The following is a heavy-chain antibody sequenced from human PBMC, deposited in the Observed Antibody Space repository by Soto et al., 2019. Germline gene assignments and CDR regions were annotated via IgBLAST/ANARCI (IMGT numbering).Heavy chain of an antibody. J-gene: IGHJ4*02. CDR2: ISWNSGSI. CDR1: GFTFDDYA. V-gene: IGHV3-9*01. D-gene: IGHD4-4*01. Sequence: GGSLRLSCAASGFTFDDYAMHWVRQAPGKGLEWVSGISWNSGSIGYADSVKGRFTISRDNAKNSLYLQMNSLRAEDTALYYCAKDIGYSNYVEGGSFDYWGQGTLVTVSS. CDR3: AKDIGYSNYVEGGSFDY.